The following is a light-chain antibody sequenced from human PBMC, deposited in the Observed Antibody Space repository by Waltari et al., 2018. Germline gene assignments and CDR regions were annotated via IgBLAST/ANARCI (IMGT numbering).Light chain of an antibody. CDR2: RAS. J-gene: IGKJ1*01. CDR3: QQYNSYPWT. V-gene: IGKV3-15*01. CDR1: QSVGTS. Sequence: EIVMTQSPASLSVSPGDRVTLSCRASQSVGTSLAWYQQRPGRAPRLLVYRASTRASDIPARFSGSGSGTDFTLSISSLQPDDFATYYCQQYNSYPWTFGQGTKVEIK.